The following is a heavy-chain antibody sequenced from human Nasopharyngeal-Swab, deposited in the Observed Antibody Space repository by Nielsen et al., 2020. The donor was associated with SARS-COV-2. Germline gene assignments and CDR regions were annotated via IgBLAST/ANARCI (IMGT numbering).Heavy chain of an antibody. V-gene: IGHV3-11*06. J-gene: IGHJ4*02. CDR3: ARGRYNPY. CDR1: GFSFSDYY. D-gene: IGHD1-14*01. Sequence: WGSLRLSCAASGFSFSDYYMSWIRQAPGKGLEWVSYIHSVSSFTDYADSVKGRFTISRDNAKNTLYLQMNTLRAEDTAVYYCARGRYNPYWGQGTLVTVSS. CDR2: IHSVSSFT.